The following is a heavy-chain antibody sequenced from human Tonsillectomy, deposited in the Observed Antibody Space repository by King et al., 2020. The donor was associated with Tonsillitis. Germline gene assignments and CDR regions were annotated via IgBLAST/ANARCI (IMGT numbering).Heavy chain of an antibody. CDR2: IYPGDTDT. CDR3: ARLRAVDTWNCGSYFDY. Sequence: VQLVESGAEVKKPGESLKISCDASGYSFTTYWIAWVRQMSGKGLELMGFIYPGDTDTRYSPSFEDQVTIPADKSNTTAYLQWSSLTASDTAMYYCARLRAVDTWNCGSYFDYWGQGTPVTVSS. CDR1: GYSFTTYW. V-gene: IGHV5-51*01. D-gene: IGHD1-7*01. J-gene: IGHJ4*02.